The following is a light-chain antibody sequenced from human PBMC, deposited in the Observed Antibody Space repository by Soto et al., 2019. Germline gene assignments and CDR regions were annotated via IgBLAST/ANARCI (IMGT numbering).Light chain of an antibody. CDR2: EVS. CDR1: SSDVGGYNY. CDR3: GSFTRSTKYG. J-gene: IGLJ1*01. V-gene: IGLV2-14*01. Sequence: QSALTQPASVSGSPGQSITISCTGTSSDVGGYNYVSWYQKHPGKAPKLMIYEVSNRPSGVSNRLSGSKSGNTASLTISGLQAEDEADYYCGSFTRSTKYGFGTGTKLTVL.